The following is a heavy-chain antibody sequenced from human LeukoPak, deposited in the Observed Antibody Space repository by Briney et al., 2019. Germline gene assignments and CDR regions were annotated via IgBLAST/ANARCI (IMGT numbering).Heavy chain of an antibody. CDR2: IYYSGGA. CDR1: GGSISSRSYY. CDR3: ARRGNGYNPPYYFDS. Sequence: ETLSLPCTVSGGSISSRSYYWGWIRPPPGKGLEWIGSIYYSGGAYYNPSLKSRVTISVDTSKNQFSLKLSSVTAADTAVYYCARRGNGYNPPYYFDSWGQGTLVTVSS. J-gene: IGHJ4*02. V-gene: IGHV4-39*01. D-gene: IGHD5-24*01.